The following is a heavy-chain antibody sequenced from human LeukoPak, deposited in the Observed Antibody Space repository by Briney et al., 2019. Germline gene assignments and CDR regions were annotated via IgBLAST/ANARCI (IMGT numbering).Heavy chain of an antibody. CDR2: ISYDGSNK. D-gene: IGHD1-26*01. CDR3: AKYGSYYYFDC. V-gene: IGHV3-30*18. CDR1: GFTFSSYG. Sequence: GGSLRLSCAASGFTFSSYGMHWVRQAPGKGLEWVAVISYDGSNKYYADSVKGRFTISRDNSKNTLYLQMNSLRAEDTAVYYCAKYGSYYYFDCWGQGTLVTVSS. J-gene: IGHJ4*02.